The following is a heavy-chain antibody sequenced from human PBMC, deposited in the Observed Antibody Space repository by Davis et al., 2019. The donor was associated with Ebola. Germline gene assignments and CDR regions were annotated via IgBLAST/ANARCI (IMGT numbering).Heavy chain of an antibody. D-gene: IGHD3-3*01. CDR3: ARGHPIFGVVILDY. Sequence: SLKISCAASGFTFDDYAMHWVRQAPGKGLEWVSGISWNSGSIGYADSVKGRFTISRDNAKNSLYLQMNSLRAEDTAVYYCARGHPIFGVVILDYWGQGTLVTVSS. V-gene: IGHV3-9*01. CDR2: ISWNSGSI. J-gene: IGHJ4*02. CDR1: GFTFDDYA.